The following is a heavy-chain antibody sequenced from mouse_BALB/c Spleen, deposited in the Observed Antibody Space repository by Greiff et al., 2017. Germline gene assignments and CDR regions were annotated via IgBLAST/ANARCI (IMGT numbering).Heavy chain of an antibody. J-gene: IGHJ4*01. Sequence: QVQLQQSGAELMKPGASVKISCKATGYTFSSYWIEWVKQRPGHGLEWIGEILPGSGSTNYNEKFKGKATFTADTSSNTAYMQLSSLTSEDSAVYYCARGVYGNYVGDWGQGTSVTVSS. D-gene: IGHD2-1*01. CDR2: ILPGSGST. CDR3: ARGVYGNYVGD. V-gene: IGHV1-9*01. CDR1: GYTFSSYW.